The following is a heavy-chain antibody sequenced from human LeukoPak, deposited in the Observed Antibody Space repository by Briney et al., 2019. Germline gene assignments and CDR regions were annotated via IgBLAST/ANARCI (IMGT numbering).Heavy chain of an antibody. D-gene: IGHD3-16*02. Sequence: GGSLRLSCAASGFTVSSNYMSWVRQAPGKGLEWVSVIYSGGSTYYADSVKGRFTISRDNSKNTLYLQMNSLRAEDTAVYYCASDYDYVWGRYRHKDYWGQGTLVTVSS. J-gene: IGHJ4*02. CDR3: ASDYDYVWGRYRHKDY. CDR1: GFTVSSNY. V-gene: IGHV3-66*02. CDR2: IYSGGST.